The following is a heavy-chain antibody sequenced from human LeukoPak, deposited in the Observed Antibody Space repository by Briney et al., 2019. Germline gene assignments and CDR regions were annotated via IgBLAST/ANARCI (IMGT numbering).Heavy chain of an antibody. D-gene: IGHD3-3*01. CDR2: ISAYNGNT. J-gene: IGHJ4*02. CDR3: ARDIGRITIFGVVMIDY. Sequence: ASVKVSCKASGYTFTSYGISWVRQAPGQGLEWMGWISAYNGNTNYAQKLQGRVTMTTDTSTSTAYMELRSLRSDDTAVYYCARDIGRITIFGVVMIDYWGQGTLVTVSS. CDR1: GYTFTSYG. V-gene: IGHV1-18*01.